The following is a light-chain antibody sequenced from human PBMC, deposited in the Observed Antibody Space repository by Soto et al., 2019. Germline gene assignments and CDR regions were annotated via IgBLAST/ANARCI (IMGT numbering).Light chain of an antibody. J-gene: IGKJ4*01. Sequence: EIVLTQSPATLSLSPGERATLSCRASQSISSYLAWYQQKPGQAPRLLIDDASNRAAGIPARFSGSGSGTDFTLTISILEPEDFAVYYCQQRSNWPPLTFGGGTKVEI. V-gene: IGKV3-11*01. CDR3: QQRSNWPPLT. CDR2: DAS. CDR1: QSISSY.